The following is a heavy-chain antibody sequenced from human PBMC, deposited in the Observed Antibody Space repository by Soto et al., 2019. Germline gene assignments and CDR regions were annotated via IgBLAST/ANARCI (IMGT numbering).Heavy chain of an antibody. Sequence: GESLKISCKGSGYSLTSYWISWVRQMPGKGLEWMGRIDPSDSYTNYSPSFQGHVTISADKSISTAYLQWSSLKASDTAMYYCASSYYYDSSGYYPPHYYYYGMDVWGQGTTVTVSS. D-gene: IGHD3-22*01. CDR1: GYSLTSYW. V-gene: IGHV5-10-1*01. CDR3: ASSYYYDSSGYYPPHYYYYGMDV. J-gene: IGHJ6*02. CDR2: IDPSDSYT.